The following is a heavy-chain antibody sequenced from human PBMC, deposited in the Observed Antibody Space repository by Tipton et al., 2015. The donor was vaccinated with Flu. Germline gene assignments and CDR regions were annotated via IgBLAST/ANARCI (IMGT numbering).Heavy chain of an antibody. D-gene: IGHD6-13*01. J-gene: IGHJ3*02. V-gene: IGHV4-59*01. CDR3: ARHAWDSSRTGAFDI. CDR1: GGSISSYY. Sequence: TLSLTCTVSGGSISSYYWSWIRQPPGKGLEWIGYIYYSGSTNYNPSLKSRVTISVDTSKNQFSLKLSSVTAADTAVYYCARHAWDSSRTGAFDIWGQGTMVTVSS. CDR2: IYYSGST.